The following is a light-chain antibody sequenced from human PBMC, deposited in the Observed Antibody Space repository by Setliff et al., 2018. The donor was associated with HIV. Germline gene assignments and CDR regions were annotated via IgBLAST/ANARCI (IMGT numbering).Light chain of an antibody. V-gene: IGLV2-11*01. CDR1: SSDVGGYNY. CDR3: SSYTSISTDV. Sequence: QSALAQPRSMSGSPGQSVTISCTGTSSDVGGYNYVSWYQHLPGKAPKLMIYDVTKRPSGVPDRFSGSKSGNTASLTISGLQSEDEADYYCSSYTSISTDVFGTGTKVTVL. CDR2: DVT. J-gene: IGLJ1*01.